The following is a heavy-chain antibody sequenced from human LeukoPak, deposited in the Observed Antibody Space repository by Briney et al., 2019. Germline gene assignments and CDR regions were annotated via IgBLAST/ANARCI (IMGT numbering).Heavy chain of an antibody. V-gene: IGHV3-30*03. CDR2: ISYDGSNK. J-gene: IGHJ4*02. Sequence: GGSLRLSCAASGFTFSSYGMHWVRQAPGKGLEWVAVISYDGSNKYYADSVKGRFTISRDNSKNTLYLQMNSLRAEDTAVYYCARGEYSSSPGYWGQGTLVTVSS. CDR1: GFTFSSYG. D-gene: IGHD6-13*01. CDR3: ARGEYSSSPGY.